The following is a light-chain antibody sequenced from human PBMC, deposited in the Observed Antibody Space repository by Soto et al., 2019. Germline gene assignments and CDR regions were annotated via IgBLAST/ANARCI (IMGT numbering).Light chain of an antibody. CDR2: DAS. CDR3: QHRSSWPPMYT. CDR1: QSVSSY. Sequence: EIVLTQSPATLSLSPGERAALSCRASQSVSSYLAWYQQKPGQAPRLLIYDASNRATGIPARFSGSGSATDFTLTISSLEPEDFAVYYCQHRSSWPPMYTFGQGTKLEIK. V-gene: IGKV3-11*01. J-gene: IGKJ2*01.